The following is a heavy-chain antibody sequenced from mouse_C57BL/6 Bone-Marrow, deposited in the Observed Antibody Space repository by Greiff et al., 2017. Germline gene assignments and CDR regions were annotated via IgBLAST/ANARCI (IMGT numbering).Heavy chain of an antibody. Sequence: QVQLQQSGAELARPGASVKMSCKASGYTFTSYTMHWVKQRPGQGLEWIGYINPSSGYTKYNQKFKDKATLTADKSSSTAYMQLSSLTSEDSAVYFCARGGCLLPWFAYWGEGTLGTVSA. D-gene: IGHD1-1*01. V-gene: IGHV1-4*01. CDR1: GYTFTSYT. CDR2: INPSSGYT. J-gene: IGHJ3*01. CDR3: ARGGCLLPWFAY.